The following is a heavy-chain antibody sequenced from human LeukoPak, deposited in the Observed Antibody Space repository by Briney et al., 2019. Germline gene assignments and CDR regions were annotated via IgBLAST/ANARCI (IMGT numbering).Heavy chain of an antibody. V-gene: IGHV4-31*03. CDR3: ARKRFGDLTYYFDY. Sequence: SETLSLTCTVSGGSISSGGYYWSWIRQHPGKGLEWIGYIYYSGSTYYNPFLKSRVTISVDTSKNQFSLKLSSVTAADTAVYYCARKRFGDLTYYFDYWGQGTLVTVSS. D-gene: IGHD3-10*01. CDR1: GGSISSGGYY. J-gene: IGHJ4*02. CDR2: IYYSGST.